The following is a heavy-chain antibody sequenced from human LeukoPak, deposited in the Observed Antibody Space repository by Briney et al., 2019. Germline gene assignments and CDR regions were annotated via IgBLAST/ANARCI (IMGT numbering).Heavy chain of an antibody. CDR2: IYYSGST. V-gene: IGHV4-39*01. Sequence: SETLSLTXTVSGGSISSSSYYWGWIRQPPGKGLEWIGSIYYSGSTYYNPSLKSRVTISVDTSKNQFSLKLSSVTAADTAVYYCARLNGLELPDWGQGTLVTVSS. CDR3: ARLNGLELPD. CDR1: GGSISSSSYY. D-gene: IGHD1-7*01. J-gene: IGHJ4*02.